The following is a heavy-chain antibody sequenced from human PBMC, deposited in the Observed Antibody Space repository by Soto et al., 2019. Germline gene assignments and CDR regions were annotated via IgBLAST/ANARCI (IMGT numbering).Heavy chain of an antibody. J-gene: IGHJ6*02. Sequence: PGGSLSLSCAASRFTFDDYTMHLFLKAPWKGLEWVSLISWDGGSTYYADSVKGRFTISRDNSKNSLYLQMNSLRTEDTALYYCAKDSGGDYYYYYGMDVWGQGTTVTVSS. V-gene: IGHV3-43*01. CDR3: AKDSGGDYYYYYGMDV. CDR2: ISWDGGST. CDR1: RFTFDDYT. D-gene: IGHD2-21*02.